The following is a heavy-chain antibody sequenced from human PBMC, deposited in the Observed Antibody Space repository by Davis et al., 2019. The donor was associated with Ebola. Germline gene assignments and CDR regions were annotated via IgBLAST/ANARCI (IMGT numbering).Heavy chain of an antibody. CDR1: GFTFSSYA. J-gene: IGHJ4*02. Sequence: GESLKISCAASGFTFSSYAMSWVRQAPGKGLEWVAFIRYDGSNEYYADSVKGRFTISRDNFKNTLYLQMNSLIAEDTAVYYCAKDGGTYYVDSWGQGTLVTVSS. D-gene: IGHD1-26*01. CDR2: IRYDGSNE. V-gene: IGHV3-30*02. CDR3: AKDGGTYYVDS.